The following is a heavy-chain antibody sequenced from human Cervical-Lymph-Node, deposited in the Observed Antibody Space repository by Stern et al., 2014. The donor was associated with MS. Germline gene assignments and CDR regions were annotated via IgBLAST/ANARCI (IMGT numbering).Heavy chain of an antibody. J-gene: IGHJ4*02. V-gene: IGHV3-23*04. Sequence: EVQLVESGGTLVQPGGSLRLSCGASGFTFSSYAISWVRQAPGKGLEWVSVISGSDGSTFYADSVKGRFTISRDNSKNTLFLQMNSLRAEDTAVYYCAKVYGSGPFDYWGQGTLVTVSS. CDR1: GFTFSSYA. CDR3: AKVYGSGPFDY. CDR2: ISGSDGST. D-gene: IGHD6-19*01.